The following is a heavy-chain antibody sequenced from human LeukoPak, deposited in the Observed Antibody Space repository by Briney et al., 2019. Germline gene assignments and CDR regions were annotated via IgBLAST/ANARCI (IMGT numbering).Heavy chain of an antibody. D-gene: IGHD6-13*01. CDR2: IIPILGIA. Sequence: SVKASCKASGGTFSSYAISWVRQAPGQGLEWMGRIIPILGIANYAQKFQGRVTITADKSTSTAYMELSSLRSEDTAAYYCARGGILYGMDVWGQGTTVTVSS. CDR3: ARGGILYGMDV. V-gene: IGHV1-69*04. J-gene: IGHJ6*02. CDR1: GGTFSSYA.